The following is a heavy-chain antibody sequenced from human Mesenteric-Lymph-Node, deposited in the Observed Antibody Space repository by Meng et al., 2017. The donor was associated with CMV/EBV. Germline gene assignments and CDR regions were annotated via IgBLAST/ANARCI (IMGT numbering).Heavy chain of an antibody. CDR1: SVSITSGAYP. J-gene: IGHJ4*02. V-gene: IGHV4-61*08. CDR2: IYGTGIT. CDR3: AKSRSSTPGIVDD. D-gene: IGHD2/OR15-2a*01. Sequence: QWELQESCPGLVNPSGTLSLTFIVSSVSITSGAYPWSWLRQSPGKGLEWIGYIYGTGITIYTHSLKSRVTIFIETSKNQFSIKLNSVTTADTAVYYCAKSRSSTPGIVDDWGQGTLVTVSS.